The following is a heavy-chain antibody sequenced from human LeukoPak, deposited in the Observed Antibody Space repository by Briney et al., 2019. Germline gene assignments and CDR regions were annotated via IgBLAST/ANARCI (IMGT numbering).Heavy chain of an antibody. D-gene: IGHD6-13*01. CDR1: GYTFTSYY. CDR3: ARGYSSSWRAPYAFDI. CDR2: INPSGGST. J-gene: IGHJ3*02. V-gene: IGHV1-46*01. Sequence: PGASVKVSCKASGYTFTSYYMHWVRQAPGQGLEWKGIINPSGGSTSYAQKFQGRVTMTRDTSTSTVYMELSSLRSEDTAVYYCARGYSSSWRAPYAFDIWGQGTMVTVSS.